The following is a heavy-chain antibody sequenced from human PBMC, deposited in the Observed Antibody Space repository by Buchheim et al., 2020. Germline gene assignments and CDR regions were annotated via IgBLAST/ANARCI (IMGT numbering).Heavy chain of an antibody. J-gene: IGHJ4*02. V-gene: IGHV3-23*04. CDR1: TFTFSNHA. CDR3: AQELRPNDS. CDR2: IDISGANT. Sequence: LLVESGGALVQPGGSLRLSCAASTFTFSNHAMTWVRQAPGKGLEWVASIDISGANTYYADSVRGRFSLSRDNSKNTLYLQLTSLRPDDTALYYCAQELRPNDSWGPGTL.